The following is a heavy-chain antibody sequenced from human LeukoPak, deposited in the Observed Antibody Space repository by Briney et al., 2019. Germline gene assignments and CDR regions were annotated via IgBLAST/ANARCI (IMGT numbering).Heavy chain of an antibody. CDR3: VKGAVAATRYWFDP. J-gene: IGHJ5*02. V-gene: IGHV3-66*01. D-gene: IGHD2-15*01. Sequence: PGGSLRLSCAASGFTVSSNYMSWVRQAPGKGLEWVSVIYSGGSTYYADSVKGRFTISRDNSKNTLYLQMNSLRAEDTAVYYCVKGAVAATRYWFDPWGQGTLVTVSS. CDR1: GFTVSSNY. CDR2: IYSGGST.